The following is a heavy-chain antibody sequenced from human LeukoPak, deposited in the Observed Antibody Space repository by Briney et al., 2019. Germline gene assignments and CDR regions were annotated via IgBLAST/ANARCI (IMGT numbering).Heavy chain of an antibody. CDR1: GYTFTGYY. Sequence: GSVKVSCKASGYTFTGYYMHWVRQAPGQGLEWMGWINPNSGGTNYAQKFQGRVTMTRDTSISTAYMELSRLRSDDTAVYYCARGGFYGSGSDYMDVWGKGTTVTISS. J-gene: IGHJ6*03. CDR3: ARGGFYGSGSDYMDV. V-gene: IGHV1-2*02. CDR2: INPNSGGT. D-gene: IGHD3-10*01.